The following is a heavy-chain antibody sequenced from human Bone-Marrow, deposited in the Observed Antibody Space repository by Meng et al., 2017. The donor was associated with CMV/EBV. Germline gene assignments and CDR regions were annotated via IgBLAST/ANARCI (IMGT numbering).Heavy chain of an antibody. CDR2: IRSKANSYAT. CDR1: GFTFSGSA. Sequence: GESLKISCAASGFTFSGSAMHWVRQASGKGLEWVGRIRSKANSYATAYAASVKGRFTISRDDSKNTAYLQMNSLKTEDTAVYYCARARRYQLLRRTYYYYGMAVWGQGNTVNGAS. CDR3: ARARRYQLLRRTYYYYGMAV. J-gene: IGHJ6*01. D-gene: IGHD2-2*01. V-gene: IGHV3-73*01.